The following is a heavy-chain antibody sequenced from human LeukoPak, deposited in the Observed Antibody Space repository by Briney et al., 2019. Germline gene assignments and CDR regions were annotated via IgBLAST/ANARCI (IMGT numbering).Heavy chain of an antibody. CDR3: ARDPLRYPPLNPFDY. D-gene: IGHD4-17*01. V-gene: IGHV3-21*01. Sequence: LSCAASGFTFSSYSMNWVRQAPGKGLEWVSSISSSSSYIYYADSVKGRFTIYRDNAKNSLYLQMNSLRAEDTAVYCCARDPLRYPPLNPFDYWGQGTLVTVSS. CDR2: ISSSSSYI. J-gene: IGHJ4*02. CDR1: GFTFSSYS.